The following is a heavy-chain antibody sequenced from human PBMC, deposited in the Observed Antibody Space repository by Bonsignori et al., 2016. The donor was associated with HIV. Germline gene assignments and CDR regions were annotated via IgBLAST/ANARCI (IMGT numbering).Heavy chain of an antibody. D-gene: IGHD5-12*01. CDR3: ARDGGYDFLGYFDQ. CDR1: GYSISSGFY. J-gene: IGHJ4*02. CDR2: IDHSGTT. V-gene: IGHV4-38-2*02. Sequence: SETLSLTCAVSGYSISSGFYWAWIRQPPGKGLEWIGSIDHSGTTYYNPSLKSRVTISVGTSKNHFSLKLSSVTAADTAVYYCARDGGYDFLGYFDQWGQGTLVTVSS.